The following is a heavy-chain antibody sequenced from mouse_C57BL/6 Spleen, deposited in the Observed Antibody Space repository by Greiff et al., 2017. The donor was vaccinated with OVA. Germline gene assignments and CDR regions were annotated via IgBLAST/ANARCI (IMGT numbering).Heavy chain of an antibody. V-gene: IGHV1-26*01. CDR1: GYTFTDYY. J-gene: IGHJ4*01. D-gene: IGHD1-1*01. CDR3: AREEIYYYGSSYAMDY. Sequence: VQLQQSGPELVKPGASVKISCKASGYTFTDYYMNWVKQSHGKSLEWIGDINPNNGGTSYNQKFKGKATLTVDKSSSTAYMELRSLTSEDSAVYYCAREEIYYYGSSYAMDYWGQGTSVTVSS. CDR2: INPNNGGT.